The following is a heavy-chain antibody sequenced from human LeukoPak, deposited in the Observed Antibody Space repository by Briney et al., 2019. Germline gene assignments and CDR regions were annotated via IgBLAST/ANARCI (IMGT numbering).Heavy chain of an antibody. Sequence: GGSLRLSCAASGFTFSSYGMHWVRQAPGKGLEWVAFIRYDGSNKYYADSVKGRFTISRDNSKNTLYLQMNNLRVEDTAVYYCARDNDRKDDSWGQGTLVTVSS. CDR1: GFTFSSYG. V-gene: IGHV3-30*02. CDR2: IRYDGSNK. CDR3: ARDNDRKDDS. J-gene: IGHJ5*02. D-gene: IGHD3-16*01.